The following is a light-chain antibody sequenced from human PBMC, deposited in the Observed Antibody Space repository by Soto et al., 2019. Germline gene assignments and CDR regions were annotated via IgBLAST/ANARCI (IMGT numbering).Light chain of an antibody. V-gene: IGLV2-8*01. CDR3: SSYAGSNNFVV. CDR1: SSDVGGYNY. J-gene: IGLJ3*02. Sequence: QSALTQPPSASGSPGQSVTISCTGTSSDVGGYNYVSWYQQHPGKAPKLIIFEVSKRPSGVPDRFSGSKSGNTASLTVSGLQAEDEADYYCSSYAGSNNFVVFGGGTRSPS. CDR2: EVS.